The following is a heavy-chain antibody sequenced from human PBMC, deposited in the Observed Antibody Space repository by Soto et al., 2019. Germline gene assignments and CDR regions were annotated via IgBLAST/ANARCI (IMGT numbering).Heavy chain of an antibody. V-gene: IGHV4-34*01. CDR3: ARGEGLPDMVVVPAANGNWFDP. J-gene: IGHJ5*02. CDR2: INHSGST. D-gene: IGHD2-2*01. Sequence: SETLSLTCAVYGGSFSGYYWSWIRQPPGKGLEWIGEINHSGSTNYNPSLKSRVTISVDTSKNQFSLKLSSVTAADTAVYYCARGEGLPDMVVVPAANGNWFDPWGQGTLVTVSS. CDR1: GGSFSGYY.